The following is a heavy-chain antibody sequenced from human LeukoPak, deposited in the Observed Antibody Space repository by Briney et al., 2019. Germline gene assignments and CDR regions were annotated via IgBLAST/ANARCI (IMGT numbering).Heavy chain of an antibody. J-gene: IGHJ4*02. CDR1: GYTFTGNY. Sequence: ASVTVSRNASGYTFTGNYMHWVRQAPGQGLELMGCFNVNSGGTNSAHKFRGRGPMTRYTAISTTHMELHRLSLGDAAVSYCARVFCSSTSCCYLDHWGQGPLVTVSS. CDR2: FNVNSGGT. CDR3: ARVFCSSTSCCYLDH. D-gene: IGHD2-2*01. V-gene: IGHV1-2*02.